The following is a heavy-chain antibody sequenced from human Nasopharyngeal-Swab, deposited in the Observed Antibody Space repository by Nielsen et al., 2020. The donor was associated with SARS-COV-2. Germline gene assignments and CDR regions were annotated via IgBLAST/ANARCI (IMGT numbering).Heavy chain of an antibody. CDR2: ISSSSSYI. J-gene: IGHJ4*02. CDR1: GFTFSSYS. D-gene: IGHD4-23*01. CDR3: ARDFSTVAGSFDY. Sequence: LSLTCAASGFTFSSYSMNWVRQAPGKGLEWVSSISSSSSYIYYADSVKGRFTISRDNAKNSLYLQMNSLRAEDTAVYYCARDFSTVAGSFDYWGQGTLVTVSS. V-gene: IGHV3-21*01.